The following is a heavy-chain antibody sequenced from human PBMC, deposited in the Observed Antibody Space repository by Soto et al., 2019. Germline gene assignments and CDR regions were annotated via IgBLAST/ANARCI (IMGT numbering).Heavy chain of an antibody. V-gene: IGHV1-18*01. Sequence: ASVKVSCKASGYTFPSCGISWVRQAPGQGLEWMGWISAYNGNTNYAQKVQGRVTMTTDTSTNTAYMELRSLRSDDTAVYYCAREWKSAIAAGLDYWGQGTLVTVSS. D-gene: IGHD6-25*01. J-gene: IGHJ4*02. CDR3: AREWKSAIAAGLDY. CDR1: GYTFPSCG. CDR2: ISAYNGNT.